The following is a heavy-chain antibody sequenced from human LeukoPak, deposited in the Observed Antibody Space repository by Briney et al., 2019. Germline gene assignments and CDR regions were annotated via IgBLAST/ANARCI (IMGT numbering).Heavy chain of an antibody. CDR3: ARGESSSWTLDY. CDR2: IIPIFGTA. V-gene: IGHV1-69*05. J-gene: IGHJ4*02. CDR1: GGTFSSYA. Sequence: SVKVSCKASGGTFSSYAISWVRQAPGQGLEWMGGIIPIFGTANYAQKFQGRVTITTDESTSAAYMELSSLRSEDTAVYYCARGESSSWTLDYWGQGTLVTVSS. D-gene: IGHD6-13*01.